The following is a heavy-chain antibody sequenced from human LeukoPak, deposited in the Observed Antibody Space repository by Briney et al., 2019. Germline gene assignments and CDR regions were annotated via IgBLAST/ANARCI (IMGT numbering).Heavy chain of an antibody. D-gene: IGHD1-7*01. V-gene: IGHV1-2*02. CDR3: ARVTGTTGY. Sequence: ASVRASCKASGDTLTGYNMHSVRHAPEQGGEWIEWINPNSGGKNYAQRFQGSVTMTRDTSISTAYMERSGLRSDDTAVYYCARVTGTTGYWGQGTLVTVSS. J-gene: IGHJ4*02. CDR1: GDTLTGYN. CDR2: INPNSGGK.